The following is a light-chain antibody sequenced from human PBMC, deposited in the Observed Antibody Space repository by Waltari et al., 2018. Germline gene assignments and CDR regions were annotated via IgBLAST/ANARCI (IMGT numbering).Light chain of an antibody. Sequence: SSVLTQPPSVSVAPGPTAIITCAGGNIGSYNVHWYQQKPGRAPVLVLNNEDVRPPGMPDRFSGSSSGNTATLTIRRVEAGDESDDYCQVGDISTDRPGGEFGGGTKLTVL. V-gene: IGLV3-21*02. CDR3: QVGDISTDRPGGE. CDR2: NED. CDR1: NIGSYN. J-gene: IGLJ2*01.